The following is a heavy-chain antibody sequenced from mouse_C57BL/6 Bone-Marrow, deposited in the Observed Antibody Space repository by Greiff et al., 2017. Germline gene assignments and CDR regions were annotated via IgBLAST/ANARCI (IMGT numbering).Heavy chain of an antibody. D-gene: IGHD2-12*01. Sequence: EVKVVESGGGLVKPGGSLKLSCAASGFTFSDYGMHWVRQAPEKGLEWVAYISSGSSTIYYADTVKGRFTISRDNAENTLFLQMTSLRSEDTAMYYCASSYSVNAMDYWGQGTSVTVSS. CDR3: ASSYSVNAMDY. CDR1: GFTFSDYG. V-gene: IGHV5-17*01. CDR2: ISSGSSTI. J-gene: IGHJ4*01.